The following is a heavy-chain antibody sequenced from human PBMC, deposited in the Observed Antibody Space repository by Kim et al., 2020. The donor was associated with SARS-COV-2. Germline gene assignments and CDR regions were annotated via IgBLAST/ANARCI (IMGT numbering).Heavy chain of an antibody. CDR1: GGSFSGYY. V-gene: IGHV4-34*01. CDR2: INHSGST. Sequence: SETLSLTCAVYGGSFSGYYWSWIRQPPGKGLEWIGEINHSGSTNYNPSLKSRVTISVDTSKNQFSLKLSSVTAADTAVYYCARGRGGNPGSRYYYYGMD. D-gene: IGHD2-15*01. CDR3: ARGRGGNPGSRYYYYGMD. J-gene: IGHJ6*01.